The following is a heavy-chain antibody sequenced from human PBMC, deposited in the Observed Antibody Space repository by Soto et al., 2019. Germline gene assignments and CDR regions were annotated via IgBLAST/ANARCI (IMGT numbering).Heavy chain of an antibody. D-gene: IGHD2-21*01. J-gene: IGHJ4*02. CDR1: GFTFRNFV. CDR3: AQDRGWGVVSPSHDY. CDR2: IRGTGGET. V-gene: IGHV3-23*01. Sequence: EVELLESGGGIVQPGGSLRVSCVASGFTFRNFVMSWVRQAPGKGLEWVSAIRGTGGETFYADSVKGRFTISRDNSKNTLYLQMNSLRDEDTALYFCAQDRGWGVVSPSHDYWGQGTVVTVSS.